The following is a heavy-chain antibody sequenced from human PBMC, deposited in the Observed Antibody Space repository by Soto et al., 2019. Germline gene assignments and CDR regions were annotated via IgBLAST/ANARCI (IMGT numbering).Heavy chain of an antibody. CDR2: ISRTRTYI. Sequence: GGSLRLSCAASGFTFSTYTMSWVRQAPGKGLEWVSSISRTRTYIYYADSVKGRFTISRDDAKNSVYLQMDSLRAEDTAVYYCVKVANDLNYFDYWGQGAMVTVYS. V-gene: IGHV3-21*01. CDR3: VKVANDLNYFDY. CDR1: GFTFSTYT. J-gene: IGHJ4*02.